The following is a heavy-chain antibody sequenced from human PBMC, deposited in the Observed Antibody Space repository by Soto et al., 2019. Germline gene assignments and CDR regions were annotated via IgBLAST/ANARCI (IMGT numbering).Heavy chain of an antibody. V-gene: IGHV4-34*01. D-gene: IGHD2-15*01. CDR2: INHVGIT. CDR1: GGSFRGFY. J-gene: IGHJ4*02. Sequence: SETLSLTCGVSGGSFRGFYWTWIRQSPGKGVEWLGDINHVGITNYNPSLKSRVSIPVDTSKSQFSLKLSSVTAADTAVYYCASAHDFSGGRQQPIDSWGQGTLVTVSS. CDR3: ASAHDFSGGRQQPIDS.